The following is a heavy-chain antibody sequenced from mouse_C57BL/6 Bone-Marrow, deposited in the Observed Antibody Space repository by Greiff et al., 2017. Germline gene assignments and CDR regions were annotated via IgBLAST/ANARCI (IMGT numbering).Heavy chain of an antibody. D-gene: IGHD1-1*01. CDR3: ARSYYYGSSVFDY. CDR1: GYTFTSYG. CDR2: IYPRSGNT. J-gene: IGHJ2*01. Sequence: QVQLKESGAELARPGASVKLSCKASGYTFTSYGISWVKQRTGQGLEWIGEIYPRSGNTYYNEKFKGKATLTADKSSSTAYMELRSLTSEDSAVYFCARSYYYGSSVFDYWGQGTTLTVSS. V-gene: IGHV1-81*01.